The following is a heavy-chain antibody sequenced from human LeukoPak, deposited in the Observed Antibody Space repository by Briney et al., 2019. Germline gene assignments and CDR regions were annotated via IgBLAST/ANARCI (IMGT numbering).Heavy chain of an antibody. Sequence: SETLSLTCTVSGGSLNNYFWSWIRQHPGKGLEWIGYIYYSGSTYYNPSLKSRVTISVDTSKNQFSLKLSSVTAADTAVYYCARGRRYYYDSSGYPPDYWGQGTLVTVSS. D-gene: IGHD3-22*01. J-gene: IGHJ4*02. V-gene: IGHV4-59*06. CDR2: IYYSGST. CDR3: ARGRRYYYDSSGYPPDY. CDR1: GGSLNNYF.